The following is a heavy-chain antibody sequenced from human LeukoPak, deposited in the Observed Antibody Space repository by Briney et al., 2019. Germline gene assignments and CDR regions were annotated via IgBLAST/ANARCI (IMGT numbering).Heavy chain of an antibody. Sequence: PGGSLRLSCTGSGFTLGDYGMSWVRQAPGKGLEWVGFMRSKAYGGTTEYAASVKGRFTISRDDSKNTLYLQMNSLKTEDTAVYYCTTEDHLRWGHAFDIWGQGTMVTVSS. CDR2: MRSKAYGGTT. V-gene: IGHV3-49*04. CDR1: GFTLGDYG. D-gene: IGHD3-16*01. CDR3: TTEDHLRWGHAFDI. J-gene: IGHJ3*02.